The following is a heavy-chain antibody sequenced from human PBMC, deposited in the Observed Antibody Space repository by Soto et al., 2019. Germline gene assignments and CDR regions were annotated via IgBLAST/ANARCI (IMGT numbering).Heavy chain of an antibody. J-gene: IGHJ4*02. CDR2: INPSTGNT. CDR1: GYTFTSYY. CDR3: ATYSTYDSSGYYVD. Sequence: ASVKVSCKASGYTFTSYYMHWVRQAPGQGLEWVGIINPSTGNTNYAQKFQGRVTISADTSTTTACLELSSLRSEDTAVYYCATYSTYDSSGYYVDWGQGTLVTVSS. D-gene: IGHD3-22*01. V-gene: IGHV1-46*01.